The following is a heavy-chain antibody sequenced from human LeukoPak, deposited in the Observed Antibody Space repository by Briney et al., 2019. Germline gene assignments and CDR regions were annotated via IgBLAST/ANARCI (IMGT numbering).Heavy chain of an antibody. V-gene: IGHV4-39*02. CDR1: GVSISSSNSY. J-gene: IGHJ5*02. D-gene: IGHD3-3*01. Sequence: SETLSLTCTVSGVSISSSNSYCYSGNTYYNASLKSQVSISIDTSKNQFSLRLTSVTAADTAVYYCAREKYYDGSFDPWGQGTLVTVSS. CDR3: AREKYYDGSFDP. CDR2: YSGNT.